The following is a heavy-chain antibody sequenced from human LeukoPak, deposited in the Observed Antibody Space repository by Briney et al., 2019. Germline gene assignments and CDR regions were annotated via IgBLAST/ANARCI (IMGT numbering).Heavy chain of an antibody. CDR1: GGSISSSSYY. V-gene: IGHV4-39*01. D-gene: IGHD3-3*01. CDR3: ARIRSRTIFGVVIMGAFDY. Sequence: PSETLSLTCTVSGGSISSSSYYWGWIRQPPGKGLEWIGSIYYSGSTYYNPSLKSRVTISVDTSKNQFSLKLSSVTAADTAVYYCARIRSRTIFGVVIMGAFDYWGQGTLVTVSS. CDR2: IYYSGST. J-gene: IGHJ4*02.